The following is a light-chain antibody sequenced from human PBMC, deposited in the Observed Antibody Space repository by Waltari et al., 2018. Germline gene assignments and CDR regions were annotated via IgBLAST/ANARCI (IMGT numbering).Light chain of an antibody. V-gene: IGKV3-20*01. CDR2: GAS. CDR1: QTVSSAY. CDR3: QHYGTPPFT. Sequence: EIVLTQSPDILSLSPGERATLPCRASQTVSSAYLAWYQHKPGLAPRLVIYGASSRATGIPDRFSGSGSVTDFTLTISRLEPEDFAVYYCQHYGTPPFTFGPGTKVDI. J-gene: IGKJ3*01.